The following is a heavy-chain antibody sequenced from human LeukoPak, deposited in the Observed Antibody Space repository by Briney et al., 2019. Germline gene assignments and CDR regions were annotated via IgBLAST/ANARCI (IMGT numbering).Heavy chain of an antibody. D-gene: IGHD6-13*01. V-gene: IGHV4-59*12. Sequence: SETLSLTCTVSGGSISSYYWSWIRQPPGKGLEWIGYIYYSGSTNYNPSLKSRVTISVDTSKNQFSLKLSSVTAADTAVYYCAGAYSSSPRTWFDPWGQGTLVTVSS. CDR1: GGSISSYY. J-gene: IGHJ5*02. CDR2: IYYSGST. CDR3: AGAYSSSPRTWFDP.